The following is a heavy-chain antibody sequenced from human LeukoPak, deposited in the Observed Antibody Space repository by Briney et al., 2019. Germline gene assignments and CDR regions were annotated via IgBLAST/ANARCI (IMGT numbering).Heavy chain of an antibody. V-gene: IGHV3-21*01. CDR3: ARVPYYDILTGYQSDY. J-gene: IGHJ4*02. CDR2: ISSSSSYI. Sequence: PGGSLRLSCAASGFTFSSYSMNWVRQAPGKGLEWVSSISSSSSYIYYADSVKGRFTISRDNAKNSLYLQMNSPRAEDTAVYYCARVPYYDILTGYQSDYWGQGTLVTVSS. D-gene: IGHD3-9*01. CDR1: GFTFSSYS.